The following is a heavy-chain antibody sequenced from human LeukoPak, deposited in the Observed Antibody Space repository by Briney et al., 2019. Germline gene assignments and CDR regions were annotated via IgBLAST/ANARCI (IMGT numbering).Heavy chain of an antibody. V-gene: IGHV4-4*09. CDR1: GGSISSYY. J-gene: IGHJ5*02. Sequence: SETMSPTCTVSGGSISSYYWSWIRQPPGKGLEWIGYIYTSGSTNYNPSLKSRVTISVDKSKNQFSLKLSSVTAADTALYYCAGLDSSGYRKAHQNRNWFDPWGQGTLVTVSS. CDR3: AGLDSSGYRKAHQNRNWFDP. CDR2: IYTSGST. D-gene: IGHD3-22*01.